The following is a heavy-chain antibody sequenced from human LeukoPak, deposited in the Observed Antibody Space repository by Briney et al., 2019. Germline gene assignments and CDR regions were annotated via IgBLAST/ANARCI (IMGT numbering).Heavy chain of an antibody. V-gene: IGHV3-74*01. CDR2: FLSDGSRT. CDR1: GFTFSSYW. CDR3: ARGTYSSGPDKFNWFDP. J-gene: IGHJ5*02. D-gene: IGHD6-19*01. Sequence: GGSLRLPCAASGFTFSSYWMHWVRQGPGKGLVWVSRFLSDGSRTTYADSVKGRFTISRDNAKNSLYLQMNSLRAEDTAVYYCARGTYSSGPDKFNWFDPWGQGTLVTVSS.